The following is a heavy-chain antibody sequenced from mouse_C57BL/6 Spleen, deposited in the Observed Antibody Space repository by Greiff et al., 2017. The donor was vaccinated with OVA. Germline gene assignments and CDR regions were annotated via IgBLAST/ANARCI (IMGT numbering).Heavy chain of an antibody. J-gene: IGHJ3*01. D-gene: IGHD1-1*01. V-gene: IGHV5-4*01. CDR1: GFTFSSYA. CDR3: ARGDYYGSSYPAY. CDR2: ISDGGSYT. Sequence: EVQGVESGGGLVKPGGSLKLSCAASGFTFSSYAMSWVRQTPENRLEWVATISDGGSYTYYPDNVKGRFTISRDNAKNNLYLQMSHLKSEDTAMYYCARGDYYGSSYPAYWGQRTLVTVSA.